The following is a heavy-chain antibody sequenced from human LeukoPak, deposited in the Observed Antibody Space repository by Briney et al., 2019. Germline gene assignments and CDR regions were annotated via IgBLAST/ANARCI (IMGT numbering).Heavy chain of an antibody. CDR3: AKEGYRYGYAIDY. D-gene: IGHD5-18*01. Sequence: GGSLTASWAPAESTFTTYAVSWARQPPGKGLGWVSVIIVSGGSTYYADSVKGRFTISRDNSKNTLYLQMNSLRAEDTAVYYCAKEGYRYGYAIDYWGQGTLVTVSS. V-gene: IGHV3-23*01. CDR1: ESTFTTYA. J-gene: IGHJ4*02. CDR2: IIVSGGST.